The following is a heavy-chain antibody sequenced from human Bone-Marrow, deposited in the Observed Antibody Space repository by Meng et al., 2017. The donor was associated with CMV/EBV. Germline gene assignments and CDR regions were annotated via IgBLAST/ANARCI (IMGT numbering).Heavy chain of an antibody. CDR2: SSGSGGST. CDR1: GFTFSSYA. J-gene: IGHJ6*02. D-gene: IGHD6-13*01. CDR3: AKGRIAAAGTTGYGMDV. V-gene: IGHV3-23*01. Sequence: GESLKISCAASGFTFSSYAMSWVRQAPGKGLEWVSASSGSGGSTYYADSVKGRFTISRDNSKNTLYLQMNSLRAEDTAVYYCAKGRIAAAGTTGYGMDVWGQGTTVTVSS.